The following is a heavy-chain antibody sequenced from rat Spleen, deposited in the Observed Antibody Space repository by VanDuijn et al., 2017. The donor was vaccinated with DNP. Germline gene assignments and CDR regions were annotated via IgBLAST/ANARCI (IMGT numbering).Heavy chain of an antibody. V-gene: IGHV5-20*01. CDR2: IRYDGGNS. Sequence: EVQLVESGGGLVQPGRSLKLSCATSGFSFSDYYMAWVRQAPTKGLEWVAYIRYDGGNSQYGDSVKGRFTVSRDNAKSSLYLQMDSLRSEDTATYYCGRHNYPGIIDYFDHWGQGVMVTVSS. J-gene: IGHJ2*01. D-gene: IGHD1-4*01. CDR1: GFSFSDYY. CDR3: GRHNYPGIIDYFDH.